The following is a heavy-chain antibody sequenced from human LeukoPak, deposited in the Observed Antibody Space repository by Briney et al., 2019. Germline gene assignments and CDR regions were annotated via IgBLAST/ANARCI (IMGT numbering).Heavy chain of an antibody. V-gene: IGHV1-18*01. D-gene: IGHD6-6*01. Sequence: GASVKVSCKASGYTFTSYGISWVRQAPGQGLEWMGWISAYNGNTNYAQKLQGRVTMTTDTSTSTAYMELRSLRSDDTAVYYCASGILEYSSSPWVDYYYYYGMDVWGQGTTVTVSS. CDR3: ASGILEYSSSPWVDYYYYYGMDV. J-gene: IGHJ6*02. CDR2: ISAYNGNT. CDR1: GYTFTSYG.